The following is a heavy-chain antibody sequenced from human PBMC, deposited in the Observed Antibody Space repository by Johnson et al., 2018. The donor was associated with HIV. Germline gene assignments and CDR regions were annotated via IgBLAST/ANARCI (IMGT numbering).Heavy chain of an antibody. Sequence: MQLVESGGGLVQPGGSLRLSCAASGFTFSSYAMSWVRQAPGKGLEWVSAISGSGGSTYYADSVKGRFTISRDNSKNTLYLQMNSLRAEDTAVYYCARDEITMIVVAGDAFDIWGQGTMVTVSS. J-gene: IGHJ3*02. CDR2: ISGSGGST. CDR3: ARDEITMIVVAGDAFDI. CDR1: GFTFSSYA. D-gene: IGHD3-22*01. V-gene: IGHV3-23*04.